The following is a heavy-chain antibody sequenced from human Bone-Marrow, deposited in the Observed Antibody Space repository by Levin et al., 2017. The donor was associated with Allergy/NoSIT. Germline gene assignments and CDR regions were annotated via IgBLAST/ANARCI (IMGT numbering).Heavy chain of an antibody. J-gene: IGHJ4*02. Sequence: GESLKISCAASGFTFSNYAMSWVRQAPGKGLEWVSNINGGGGKTYYADSVKGRFTISRDNSENTLYLQINSLRAEDTATYYCAKNRATYGYVSDYWGQGTLVTVSS. CDR1: GFTFSNYA. V-gene: IGHV3-23*01. D-gene: IGHD3-16*01. CDR2: INGGGGKT. CDR3: AKNRATYGYVSDY.